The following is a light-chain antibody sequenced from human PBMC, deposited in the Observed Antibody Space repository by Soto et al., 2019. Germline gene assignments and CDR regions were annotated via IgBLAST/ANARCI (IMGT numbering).Light chain of an antibody. CDR3: QQYNNWPLT. Sequence: EIVLTQSPGTLSLSTGERATLSCRASLSVSSDLAWYRQKPGQAPRLLIYRAFTRSTGIPARFSGSGFGTDFTLTISSLQSEDFAVYYCQQYNNWPLTFGGGTKVDIK. CDR2: RAF. V-gene: IGKV3-15*01. J-gene: IGKJ4*01. CDR1: LSVSSD.